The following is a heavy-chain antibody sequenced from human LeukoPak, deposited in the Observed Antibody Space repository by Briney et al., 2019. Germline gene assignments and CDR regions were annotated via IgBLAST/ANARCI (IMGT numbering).Heavy chain of an antibody. V-gene: IGHV1-2*02. J-gene: IGHJ6*03. CDR1: GYTFTGYY. CDR3: ARSGYDPDYYYYVDV. D-gene: IGHD5-12*01. CDR2: INPSSGGT. Sequence: GASVKVSCKASGYTFTGYYMHWVRQAPGQGLEWMGWINPSSGGTNYAQKFQGRVTMTRDTSITTAYMELSRLRSDDTAVYYCARSGYDPDYYYYVDVWGKGTTVTVSS.